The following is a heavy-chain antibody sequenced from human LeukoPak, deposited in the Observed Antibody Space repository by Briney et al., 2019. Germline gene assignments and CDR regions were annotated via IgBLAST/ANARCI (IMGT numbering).Heavy chain of an antibody. CDR2: INSDGSST. V-gene: IGHV3-74*01. Sequence: GGSLRLSCAASGFTFSSYWMHWVRQAPGKGLVWVSRINSDGSSTSYADSVKGRFTISRDNAKNTLYLQMNSLRAEDTAVYYCARRVAGAAFDYWGQGTLVTVSS. CDR3: ARRVAGAAFDY. D-gene: IGHD6-19*01. J-gene: IGHJ4*02. CDR1: GFTFSSYW.